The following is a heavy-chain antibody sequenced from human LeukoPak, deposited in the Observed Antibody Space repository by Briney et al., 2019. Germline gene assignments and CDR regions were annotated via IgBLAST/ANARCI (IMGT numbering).Heavy chain of an antibody. Sequence: PGGSLRLSCAASGFTFSPYWMHWVRQVPGKGLVWVSRINGDGSSIGYADSVKGRFTISRDNAKNTLYLQMNSLRAEDTAVYYRARDYSYGLDSWGQGTLVTVSS. D-gene: IGHD5-18*01. CDR2: INGDGSSI. CDR3: ARDYSYGLDS. J-gene: IGHJ4*02. CDR1: GFTFSPYW. V-gene: IGHV3-74*01.